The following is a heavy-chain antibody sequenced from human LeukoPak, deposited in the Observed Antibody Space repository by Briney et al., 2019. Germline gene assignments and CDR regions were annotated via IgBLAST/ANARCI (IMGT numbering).Heavy chain of an antibody. V-gene: IGHV4-59*08. Sequence: PSETLSLTCTVSGVSITNYYWSWIRQPPGKGLEWIGYIYYSGSTNYNPSLKSRVTISVDTSKNQFSLKLSSVTAADTAVYYCARMYSSSSRRGFDPWGQGTLVTVSS. J-gene: IGHJ5*02. D-gene: IGHD6-6*01. CDR2: IYYSGST. CDR1: GVSITNYY. CDR3: ARMYSSSSRRGFDP.